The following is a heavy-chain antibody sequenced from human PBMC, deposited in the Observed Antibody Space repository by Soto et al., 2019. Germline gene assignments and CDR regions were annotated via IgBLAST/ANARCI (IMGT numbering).Heavy chain of an antibody. V-gene: IGHV3-30*03. J-gene: IGHJ4*02. Sequence: VGSLRLSCAASGFTFSHYGMHWVRQAPGKELEWVAVISNDGNNKYYADSVKGRFTISRDNSKNSLYLQTNSLRAEDTAVYFCASSAYSKNGYWGQGTLVTVSS. CDR3: ASSAYSKNGY. CDR2: ISNDGNNK. CDR1: GFTFSHYG. D-gene: IGHD4-4*01.